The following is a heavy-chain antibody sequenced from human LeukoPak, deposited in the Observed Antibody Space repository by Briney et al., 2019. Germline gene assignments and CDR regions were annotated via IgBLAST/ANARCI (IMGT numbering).Heavy chain of an antibody. Sequence: PGGSLRLSCAASGFTFSDHYMGWVRQAPGKGLEWVGRTSNKANSYTTEYAASVKGRFTISRDDSKNSLYLQMNSLKTEDTAVYYCAREVDYVWGSYRSYYFDYWGQGTLVTVSS. CDR1: GFTFSDHY. V-gene: IGHV3-72*01. D-gene: IGHD3-16*02. CDR3: AREVDYVWGSYRSYYFDY. CDR2: TSNKANSYTT. J-gene: IGHJ4*02.